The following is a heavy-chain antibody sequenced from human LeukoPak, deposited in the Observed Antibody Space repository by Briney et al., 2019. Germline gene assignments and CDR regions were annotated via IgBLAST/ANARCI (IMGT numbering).Heavy chain of an antibody. D-gene: IGHD6-6*01. Sequence: SQSLSPACAVDGASVSGYCSGCIRQPPGEGLGWIGEINHSGSPNYNPSLKSRVTISVDTSKNQFSLKLSSVTAADTAGYYCARGSLRSIEYSSMAWSGTSYFDYWGQGTLVTVSS. CDR3: ARGSLRSIEYSSMAWSGTSYFDY. CDR1: GASVSGYC. V-gene: IGHV4-34*01. CDR2: INHSGSP. J-gene: IGHJ4*02.